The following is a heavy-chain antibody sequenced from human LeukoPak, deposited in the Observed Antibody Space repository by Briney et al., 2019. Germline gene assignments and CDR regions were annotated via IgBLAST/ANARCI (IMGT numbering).Heavy chain of an antibody. CDR3: AKERGHPLTSYHMDV. CDR1: GFTFGSYA. J-gene: IGHJ6*03. V-gene: IGHV3-23*01. D-gene: IGHD4/OR15-4a*01. Sequence: GGSLRLSCAASGFTFGSYAMSWDRHTPGKGLEWVSTIFGSGAGTYYADSVNGRFTISRDNSHNTLYLQLNGLRAEHTAVYFCAKERGHPLTSYHMDVWGKGTTVTVSS. CDR2: IFGSGAGT.